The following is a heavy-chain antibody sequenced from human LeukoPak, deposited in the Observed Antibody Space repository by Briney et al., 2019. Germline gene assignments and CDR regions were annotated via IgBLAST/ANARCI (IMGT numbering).Heavy chain of an antibody. D-gene: IGHD6-13*01. CDR2: ISSSSSYI. Sequence: GGSLRLSCAASGFTFSSYSMNWVSQAPGKGLEWVSSISSSSSYIYYADSVKGRFTISRDNAKNSLYLQMNSLRAEDTAVYYCASGQQLVPYYFDYWGQGTLVTVSS. V-gene: IGHV3-21*01. J-gene: IGHJ4*02. CDR1: GFTFSSYS. CDR3: ASGQQLVPYYFDY.